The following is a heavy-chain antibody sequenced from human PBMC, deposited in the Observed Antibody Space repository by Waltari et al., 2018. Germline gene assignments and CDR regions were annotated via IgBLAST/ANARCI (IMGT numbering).Heavy chain of an antibody. CDR3: SRDPRLLDY. J-gene: IGHJ4*02. Sequence: QVQLAESGGGLVKPGGSLRLSCAVSGFTFRDFYMPWIRQAPGKGLECVSYISGSGSVISYADSVKGRFTVSRDNAKNSLYLRMNSLRVEDTAVYYCSRDPRLLDYWGQGTLVTVSS. CDR1: GFTFRDFY. D-gene: IGHD4-17*01. V-gene: IGHV3-11*01. CDR2: ISGSGSVI.